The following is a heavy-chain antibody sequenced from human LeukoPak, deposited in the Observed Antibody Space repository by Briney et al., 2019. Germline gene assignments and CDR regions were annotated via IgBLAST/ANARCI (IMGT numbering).Heavy chain of an antibody. CDR2: INPNGGGT. CDR1: GYSFSDYS. V-gene: IGHV1-2*06. CDR3: ARGGSGSGYLYYFDY. Sequence: ASVKVSSKASGYSFSDYSIHWVRQAPGQGLEWMGRINPNGGGTSYAQNFQGRVSMTRDTSISTTYMELSGLTSDDTAVYYCARGGSGSGYLYYFDYWGQGTLVSVSS. D-gene: IGHD3-10*01. J-gene: IGHJ4*01.